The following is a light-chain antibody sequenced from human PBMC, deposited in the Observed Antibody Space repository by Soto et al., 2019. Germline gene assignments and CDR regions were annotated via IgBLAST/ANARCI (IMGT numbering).Light chain of an antibody. CDR2: EVS. J-gene: IGLJ1*01. Sequence: QSVLTQPASVSGAPGQSITISCTGTSSDVGGYNYVSWYQQHPGKAPKLMICEVSNRPSGVSNRFSGPKSGNTASLTISGLQAEDEADYYCSSYTSTSTYVFGTGTKVTVL. CDR1: SSDVGGYNY. CDR3: SSYTSTSTYV. V-gene: IGLV2-14*01.